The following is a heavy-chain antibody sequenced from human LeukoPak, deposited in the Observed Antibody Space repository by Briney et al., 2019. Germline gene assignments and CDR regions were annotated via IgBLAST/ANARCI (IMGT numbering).Heavy chain of an antibody. CDR2: INPSGGST. CDR1: GYTFTSYY. D-gene: IGHD2-15*01. J-gene: IGHJ3*02. V-gene: IGHV1-46*01. CDR3: ARAICSGGSCYSADAFDI. Sequence: ASVTVSCKASGYTFTSYYMHWVRQAPGQGLEWMGIINPSGGSTSYAQKFQGRVTMTRDMSTGTVYMELSSLRSEDTAVYYCARAICSGGSCYSADAFDIWGQGTMVTVSS.